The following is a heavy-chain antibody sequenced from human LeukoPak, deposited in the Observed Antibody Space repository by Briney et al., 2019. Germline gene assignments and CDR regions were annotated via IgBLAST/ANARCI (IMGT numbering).Heavy chain of an antibody. Sequence: GGSLRLSCAASGFTFSSYWMSWVRQVPGKGLEWVAYINQGGREKNYVDSVKGRFTIFRDNAKNSLYLQMNSLRAEDTAVFYCTISSGGQPDYWGQRTNVTVSP. CDR3: TISSGGQPDY. D-gene: IGHD5-24*01. CDR2: INQGGREK. J-gene: IGHJ4*02. CDR1: GFTFSSYW. V-gene: IGHV3-7*01.